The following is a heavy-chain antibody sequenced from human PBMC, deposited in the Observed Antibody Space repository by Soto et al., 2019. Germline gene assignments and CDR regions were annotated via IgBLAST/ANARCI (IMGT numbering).Heavy chain of an antibody. CDR3: AKPQGTRYSYGAYYFDY. Sequence: GGSLRLSCAASGFTFSSYAMSWVRQAPGKGLEWVSAISGSGGSTYYADSVKGRFTISRDNSKNTLYLQMNSLRAEDTAVYYCAKPQGTRYSYGAYYFDYWGQGTLVTVSS. J-gene: IGHJ4*02. CDR2: ISGSGGST. D-gene: IGHD5-18*01. CDR1: GFTFSSYA. V-gene: IGHV3-23*01.